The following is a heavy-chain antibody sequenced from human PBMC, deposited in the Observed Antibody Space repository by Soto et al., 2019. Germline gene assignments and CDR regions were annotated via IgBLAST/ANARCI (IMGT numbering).Heavy chain of an antibody. Sequence: PGGSLRLSCAASGFIFSSYSMNWVRQAPGKGLEWVSHISSGSSYIHYADSVKGRFTISRDNAKNSLYLQMNSLRAEDTAVYYCARAPVGATSDLDYWGQGILVTVSS. J-gene: IGHJ4*02. CDR1: GFIFSSYS. V-gene: IGHV3-21*01. D-gene: IGHD1-26*01. CDR2: ISSGSSYI. CDR3: ARAPVGATSDLDY.